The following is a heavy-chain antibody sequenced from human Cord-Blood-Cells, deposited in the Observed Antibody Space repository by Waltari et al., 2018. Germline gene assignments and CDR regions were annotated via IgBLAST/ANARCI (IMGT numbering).Heavy chain of an antibody. Sequence: QVQLVESGGGVVQPGSSLRLSCAASGFTFSSYAMHWVRQAPGKGVEWVAVISYDGSNKYYADSVKGRFTISRDNSKNTLYLQMNSLRAEDTAVYYCARDPTMVRGVIDYWGQGTLVTVSS. CDR2: ISYDGSNK. J-gene: IGHJ4*02. CDR3: ARDPTMVRGVIDY. CDR1: GFTFSSYA. D-gene: IGHD3-10*01. V-gene: IGHV3-30*04.